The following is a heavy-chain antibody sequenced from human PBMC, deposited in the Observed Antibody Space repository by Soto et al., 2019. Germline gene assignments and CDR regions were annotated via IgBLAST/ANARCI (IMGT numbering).Heavy chain of an antibody. CDR3: AKDIFSTSWSSFDY. Sequence: GGSLRLSCAASGFTFDDYAMHWARQAPGKGLEWVSAISWDSDNIDYADSVKGRFTISRDNAKNSLYLQMNSLKTGDTAFYYCAKDIFSTSWSSFDYWGQGTLVTVSS. V-gene: IGHV3-9*01. J-gene: IGHJ4*02. D-gene: IGHD6-13*01. CDR1: GFTFDDYA. CDR2: ISWDSDNI.